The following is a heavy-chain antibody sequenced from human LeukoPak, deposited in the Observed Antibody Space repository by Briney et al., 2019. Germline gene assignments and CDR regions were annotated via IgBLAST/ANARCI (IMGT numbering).Heavy chain of an antibody. D-gene: IGHD2/OR15-2a*01. CDR1: GGSISSYY. Sequence: SETLSLTCTVSGGSISSYYWSWIRQPPGKGLEWIGYIYHTGNTYYNPSLKSRVTISVDRSKNQFSLRLSSVTAADTAVYYCARGPSQKSDLDRTTRVRGFFDYWGQGTLVTVSS. CDR2: IYHTGNT. J-gene: IGHJ4*02. V-gene: IGHV4-59*12. CDR3: ARGPSQKSDLDRTTRVRGFFDY.